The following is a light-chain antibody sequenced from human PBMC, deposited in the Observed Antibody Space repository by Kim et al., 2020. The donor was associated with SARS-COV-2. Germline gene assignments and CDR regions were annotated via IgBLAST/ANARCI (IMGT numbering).Light chain of an antibody. CDR2: DAS. V-gene: IGKV1-27*01. Sequence: DIQMTQSPSSLSASVGDRVTITCRASQGICKYLAWYQQKPGKVPILLIYDASALQSGFPSRFSGSGSGTSFTLTISSLQPEDVATYYCQKYDVAPYTFGQGTKLEI. CDR3: QKYDVAPYT. J-gene: IGKJ2*01. CDR1: QGICKY.